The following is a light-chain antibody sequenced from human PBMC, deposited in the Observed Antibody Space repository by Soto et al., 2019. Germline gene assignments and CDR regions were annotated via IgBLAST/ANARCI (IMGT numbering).Light chain of an antibody. CDR3: QKYDNLPLT. Sequence: IQLTQSPSSLSASVGDRVTITCRASQTISTWMAWYQQKSGKAPKLLIYDASDLETGVPSRFSGSGSGTDFTFTINSLQPEDIATYYRQKYDNLPLTCGGGTKGDIK. J-gene: IGKJ4*01. CDR1: QTISTW. V-gene: IGKV1-33*01. CDR2: DAS.